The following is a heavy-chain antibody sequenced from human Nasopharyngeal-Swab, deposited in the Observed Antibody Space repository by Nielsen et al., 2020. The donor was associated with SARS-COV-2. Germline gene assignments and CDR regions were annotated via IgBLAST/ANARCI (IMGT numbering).Heavy chain of an antibody. V-gene: IGHV3-30*18. CDR1: GFTFSSYG. D-gene: IGHD6-19*01. Sequence: GGSLRLSCAASGFTFSSYGMHWVRQAPGKGLEWVAVISYDGSNKYYADSVKGRFTISRDNSKNTLYLQMNSLRVEDTAVYYCAKEESSGWFLPCGYWGQGTLVTVSS. CDR3: AKEESSGWFLPCGY. J-gene: IGHJ4*02. CDR2: ISYDGSNK.